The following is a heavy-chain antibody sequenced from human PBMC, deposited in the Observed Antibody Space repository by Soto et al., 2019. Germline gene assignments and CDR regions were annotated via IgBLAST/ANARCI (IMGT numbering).Heavy chain of an antibody. CDR3: ARDRGPSSGYYPDWCDP. V-gene: IGHV1-69*12. D-gene: IGHD3-22*01. CDR1: GGTFSSYA. CDR2: IIPIFGTA. Sequence: QVQLVQAGAEVKKPGSSVKVSCTASGGTFSSYAISWVRQAPGQGLEWMGEIIPIFGTANYAQKFQGRVTMTAEESTSTAYRELSSLRSEDTAAYYCARDRGPSSGYYPDWCDPWGQGTLVTVSS. J-gene: IGHJ5*02.